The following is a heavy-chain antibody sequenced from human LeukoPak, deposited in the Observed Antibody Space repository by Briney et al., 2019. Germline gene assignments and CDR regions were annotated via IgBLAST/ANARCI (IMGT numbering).Heavy chain of an antibody. J-gene: IGHJ4*02. CDR3: AREGSRDGYNYGGYFDY. V-gene: IGHV1-69*05. CDR1: GGTFSSYA. CDR2: IIPIFGTA. D-gene: IGHD5-24*01. Sequence: GASVKVSCKASGGTFSSYAISWVRQAPGQGLEWMGGIIPIFGTANYAQKFQGRVTITTDESTCTAYMELSSLRSEDTAVYYCAREGSRDGYNYGGYFDYWGQGTLVTVSS.